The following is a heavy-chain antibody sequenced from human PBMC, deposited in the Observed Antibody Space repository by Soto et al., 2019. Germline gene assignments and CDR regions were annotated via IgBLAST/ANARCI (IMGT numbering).Heavy chain of an antibody. V-gene: IGHV1-69*01. D-gene: IGHD6-13*01. J-gene: IGHJ5*02. Sequence: QVQLVQSGAEVKKPGSSVKVSCKASGGTFSSYAISWVRQAPGQGLEWMGGIIPIFGTANYAQKFQGRVTITADESTSTAYMELSSLRSEDTAVYYCARSPRGIAAAGTGWFDPWGQGTLVTVSS. CDR3: ARSPRGIAAAGTGWFDP. CDR1: GGTFSSYA. CDR2: IIPIFGTA.